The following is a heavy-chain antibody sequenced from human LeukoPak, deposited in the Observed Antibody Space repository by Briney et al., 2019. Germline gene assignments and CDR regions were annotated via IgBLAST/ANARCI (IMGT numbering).Heavy chain of an antibody. Sequence: GGSLSLPCAVSGFPFSGYWMGWVRQAAGNGLEWVATINEDGSEKYYVDSVKGRFTISRDNAKNSLSLQMNSLRAEDTTLYYCARGFDGRSAFDIWGQGTLVTVSS. CDR1: GFPFSGYW. V-gene: IGHV3-7*01. D-gene: IGHD2-15*01. J-gene: IGHJ3*02. CDR3: ARGFDGRSAFDI. CDR2: INEDGSEK.